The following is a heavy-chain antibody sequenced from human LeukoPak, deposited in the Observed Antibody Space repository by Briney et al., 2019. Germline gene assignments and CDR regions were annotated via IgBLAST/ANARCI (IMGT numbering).Heavy chain of an antibody. Sequence: SVKVSCKASGGTFDNSAINWVRQAPGQGLEWMGRIIPILNIPNYAQKLQGRVTIAADKSTSTAYMELSSLRSDDTAVCYCAREKMEVGYYGLDVWGQGTTVTVSS. CDR3: AREKMEVGYYGLDV. J-gene: IGHJ6*02. V-gene: IGHV1-69*04. CDR1: GGTFDNSA. D-gene: IGHD1-1*01. CDR2: IIPILNIP.